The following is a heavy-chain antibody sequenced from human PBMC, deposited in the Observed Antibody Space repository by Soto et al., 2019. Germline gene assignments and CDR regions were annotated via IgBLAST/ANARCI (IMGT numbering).Heavy chain of an antibody. CDR1: GGTLSSYA. J-gene: IGHJ6*02. Sequence: QVQLVQSGAEVKKPGSSVKVSCKASGGTLSSYAISWVRQAPGQGLEWMRGIIPIVGTANYAQKFQGRVTITADESTSTAYMELSSLRSDDTAVYYCATYSGYDDDYYYGMEVWGQGTTVTVSS. D-gene: IGHD5-12*01. V-gene: IGHV1-69*12. CDR3: ATYSGYDDDYYYGMEV. CDR2: IIPIVGTA.